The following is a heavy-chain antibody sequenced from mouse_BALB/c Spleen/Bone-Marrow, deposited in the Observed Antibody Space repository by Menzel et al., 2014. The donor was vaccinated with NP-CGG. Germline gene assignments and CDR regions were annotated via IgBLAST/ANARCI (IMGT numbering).Heavy chain of an antibody. V-gene: IGHV1-63*01. Sequence: LQESGTELVRPGTSVKISCKASGYAFTNYWLGWVKQRPGHGLEWIGDIYPGSGNTYYNEKFKGKATLTADKSSSTAYMQLSGLTSEDSAVYFCTRRRSLDYWGQGTTLTVSS. J-gene: IGHJ2*01. CDR3: TRRRSLDY. CDR2: IYPGSGNT. CDR1: GYAFTNYW.